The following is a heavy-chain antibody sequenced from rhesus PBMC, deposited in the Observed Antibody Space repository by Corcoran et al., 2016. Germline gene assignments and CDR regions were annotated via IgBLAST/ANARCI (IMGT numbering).Heavy chain of an antibody. Sequence: QVQLQESGPGVVKPSETLSLTCAVSGGSISDSYRWSWIRQPPGQGLEWIGYIYGSSTSTNYTPSLKSPVTFSKATSKNQFSLKLSSVTAADTAVYYCARGPPEGIAAAGNDYWGQGVLVTVSS. CDR1: GGSISDSYR. J-gene: IGHJ4*01. CDR3: ARGPPEGIAAAGNDY. CDR2: IYGSSTST. V-gene: IGHV4S10*01. D-gene: IGHD6-31*01.